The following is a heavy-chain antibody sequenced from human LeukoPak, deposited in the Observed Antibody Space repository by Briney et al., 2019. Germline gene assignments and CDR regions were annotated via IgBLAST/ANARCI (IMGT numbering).Heavy chain of an antibody. CDR3: ARDGRFGLPHDY. Sequence: PGGSLRLSCAASGFTFSSYEMNWVRQAPGKGLEWVSYISSSGSTIYYADSVRGRFTISTDSAKNPLYLQMNSLRAEDTAVYYCARDGRFGLPHDYWGQGTLVTVSS. V-gene: IGHV3-48*03. D-gene: IGHD3-10*01. J-gene: IGHJ4*02. CDR2: ISSSGSTI. CDR1: GFTFSSYE.